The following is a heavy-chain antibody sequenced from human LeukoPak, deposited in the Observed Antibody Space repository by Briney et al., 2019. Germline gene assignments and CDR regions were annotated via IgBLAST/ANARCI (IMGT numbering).Heavy chain of an antibody. CDR2: IYTSGST. D-gene: IGHD6-13*01. CDR1: GGSISSGSYY. Sequence: SETLSLTCTVSGGSISSGSYYWSWIRQPAGKGLEWIGRIYTSGSTNYNPSLKSRVTISVDTSKNQFSLKLSSVTAADTAVYYCASSRGPIAALDYWGQGTLVTVSS. CDR3: ASSRGPIAALDY. J-gene: IGHJ4*02. V-gene: IGHV4-61*02.